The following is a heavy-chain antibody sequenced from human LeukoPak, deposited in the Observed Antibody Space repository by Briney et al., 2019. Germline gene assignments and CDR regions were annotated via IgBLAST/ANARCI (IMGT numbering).Heavy chain of an antibody. D-gene: IGHD6-13*01. J-gene: IGHJ4*02. Sequence: ASVKVSCKASGYTFTSYDINWVRQATGQGLEWMGWMNPNSGNTGCAQKFQGRVTMTRNTSISTAYMELSSLRSEDTAVYYCARGIAAAGTPLEFDYWGQGTLVTVSS. V-gene: IGHV1-8*01. CDR1: GYTFTSYD. CDR2: MNPNSGNT. CDR3: ARGIAAAGTPLEFDY.